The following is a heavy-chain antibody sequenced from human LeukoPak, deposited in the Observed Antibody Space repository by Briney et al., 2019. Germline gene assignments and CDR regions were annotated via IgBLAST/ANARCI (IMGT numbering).Heavy chain of an antibody. CDR1: GYSFTNCY. Sequence: ASVKLSCKSSGYSFTNCYMHLVRQAPGQGHEWMGMINPSGGSTTYAQKFQGRVTMTRDMSTSTVYMELSSLTSEDTAVYYCARTRGYYFDYWGQGTLVTVSS. V-gene: IGHV1-46*01. J-gene: IGHJ4*02. CDR2: INPSGGST. CDR3: ARTRGYYFDY.